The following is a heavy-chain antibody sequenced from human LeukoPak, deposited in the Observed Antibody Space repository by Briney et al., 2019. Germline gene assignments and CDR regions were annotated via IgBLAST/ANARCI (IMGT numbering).Heavy chain of an antibody. D-gene: IGHD1-26*01. CDR3: ARARGSGSYQGGSYYFDY. V-gene: IGHV1-18*01. CDR1: GYSFNSQG. CDR2: ISAYNGNT. Sequence: GASVKVSCKAYGYSFNSQGMNWVRQAPGQGLEWMGWISAYNGNTNYAQKLQGRVTMTTDTSTSTAYMELRSLRSDDTAVYYCARARGSGSYQGGSYYFDYWGQGTLVTVSS. J-gene: IGHJ4*02.